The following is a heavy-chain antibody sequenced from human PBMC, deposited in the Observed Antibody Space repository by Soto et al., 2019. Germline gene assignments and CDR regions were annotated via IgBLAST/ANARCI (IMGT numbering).Heavy chain of an antibody. V-gene: IGHV4-30-2*01. CDR3: VREMVRGARGPWFGT. CDR1: GGSISSGGYS. D-gene: IGHD3-10*01. Sequence: PSETLSLTCAVSGGSISSGGYSWSWIRQPPGKGLEWIGYIYHSGSTYYNPSLKSRVTISVDRSKNQFSLKLSSVSAADTAVYYCVREMVRGARGPWFGTWGQGTLVTVSS. CDR2: IYHSGST. J-gene: IGHJ5*02.